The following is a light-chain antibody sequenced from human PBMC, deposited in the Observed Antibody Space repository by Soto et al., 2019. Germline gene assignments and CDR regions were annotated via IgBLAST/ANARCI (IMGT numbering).Light chain of an antibody. J-gene: IGKJ5*01. V-gene: IGKV3-11*01. Sequence: EVVLAQSPATLSVSPVEVVTLSCSASQGIGDTLAWYQHKPGQTPRLLIYDASTRATGIPARFSGSGSGTDFTLTISSLQPEDSAVYFCQQRSNWPSITFGQGTRLEIK. CDR3: QQRSNWPSIT. CDR2: DAS. CDR1: QGIGDT.